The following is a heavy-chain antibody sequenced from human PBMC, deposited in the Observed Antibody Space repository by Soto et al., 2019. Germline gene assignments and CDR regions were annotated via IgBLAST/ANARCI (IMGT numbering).Heavy chain of an antibody. V-gene: IGHV1-2*02. CDR1: GYTFTDCH. D-gene: IGHD3-22*01. J-gene: IGHJ4*02. CDR3: VRFMILDVSLDY. CDR2: ISPHSGGT. Sequence: ASVKVSCKASGYTFTDCHIHWVRQAPGQGLEWMGWISPHSGGTNYAQKFQGRVTMTWDTSISTAYLELSRLRPDDTAVYFCVRFMILDVSLDYWGLGTLVTVSS.